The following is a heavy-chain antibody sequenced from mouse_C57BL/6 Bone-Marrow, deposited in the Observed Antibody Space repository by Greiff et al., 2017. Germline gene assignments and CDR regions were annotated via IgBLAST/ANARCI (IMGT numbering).Heavy chain of an antibody. Sequence: EVQLQQSGPELVKPGASVKISCKASGYSFTDYNMNWVKQSNGKSLEWIGVINPNYGTTSYNQKFKGKATLTVDKSSSTAYLQLNSLTSEDSAVYYCARAHYYSNYVNAMDYWGQGTSVTVSS. CDR1: GYSFTDYN. CDR2: INPNYGTT. J-gene: IGHJ4*01. CDR3: ARAHYYSNYVNAMDY. D-gene: IGHD2-5*01. V-gene: IGHV1-39*01.